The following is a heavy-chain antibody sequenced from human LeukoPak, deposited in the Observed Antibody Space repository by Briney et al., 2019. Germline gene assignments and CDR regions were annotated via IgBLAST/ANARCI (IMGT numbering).Heavy chain of an antibody. D-gene: IGHD3-22*01. CDR1: GFTFSSYS. CDR3: ASSQTYYYDSSGYYDY. J-gene: IGHJ4*02. CDR2: ISSSGSTI. V-gene: IGHV3-48*04. Sequence: HPGGSLRLSCAASGFTFSSYSMNWVRQAPGKGLEWVSYISSSGSTIYYADSVKGRFTISRDNAKNSLYLQMNSLRAEDTAVYYCASSQTYYYDSSGYYDYWGQGTLVTVSS.